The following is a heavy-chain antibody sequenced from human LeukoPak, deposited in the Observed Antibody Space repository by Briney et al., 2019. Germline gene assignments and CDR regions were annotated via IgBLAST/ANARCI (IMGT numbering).Heavy chain of an antibody. CDR1: GGSISSSNYY. V-gene: IGHV4-39*01. Sequence: SETLSLTCTVSGGSISSSNYYCGWLRQPPGKGLEWIGRIYYSGSTYYNPSLKSRVTISVDTSKNQFSLKLSSVTAADTAVYYCARQEKLRRFDYWGQGTLVTVSS. CDR2: IYYSGST. J-gene: IGHJ4*02. CDR3: ARQEKLRRFDY.